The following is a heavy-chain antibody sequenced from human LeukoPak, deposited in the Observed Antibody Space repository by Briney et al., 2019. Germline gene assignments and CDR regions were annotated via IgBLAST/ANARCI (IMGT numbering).Heavy chain of an antibody. V-gene: IGHV4-34*01. J-gene: IGHJ4*02. CDR1: GGSFSGYY. CDR3: ARGQAGPRTAL. CDR2: INHIGWI. Sequence: SETLSLTCVVYGGSFSGYYGTWIRQPPGKGLEWIGEINHIGWISSNPSLESRVTISMDESKNHFSLRLTSVTAADTGLHYCARGQAGPRTALWGQGTLVTVSS. D-gene: IGHD2-21*02.